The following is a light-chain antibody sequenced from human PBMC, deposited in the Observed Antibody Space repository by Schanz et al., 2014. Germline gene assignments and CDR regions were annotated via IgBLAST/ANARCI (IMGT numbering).Light chain of an antibody. CDR2: DVT. CDR1: SSDVGGYNS. J-gene: IGLJ2*01. CDR3: TSYTSSSTLVV. Sequence: QSALTQPRSVSGSPGQSVTISCTGTSSDVGGYNSVSWYQQHPGKAPKLMIYDVTNRPSGVPDRFSGSKSGNTASLTISGLQAEDEADYYCTSYTSSSTLVVFGGGTKLTVL. V-gene: IGLV2-11*01.